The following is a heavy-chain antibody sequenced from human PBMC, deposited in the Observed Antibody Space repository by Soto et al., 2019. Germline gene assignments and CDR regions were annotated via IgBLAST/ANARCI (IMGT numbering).Heavy chain of an antibody. CDR3: ARLWAMYHDDFDI. CDR2: IYYSGST. D-gene: IGHD2-2*01. CDR1: GGSISISSFY. V-gene: IGHV4-39*01. J-gene: IGHJ3*02. Sequence: PSETLSLTCTVSGGSISISSFYWGWIRQPPGKGLEWIGSIYYSGSTYYNPSLKSRVTISVDTSKNQFSLKLSSVTAADTAVYYCARLWAMYHDDFDIWGQGTTVTVSS.